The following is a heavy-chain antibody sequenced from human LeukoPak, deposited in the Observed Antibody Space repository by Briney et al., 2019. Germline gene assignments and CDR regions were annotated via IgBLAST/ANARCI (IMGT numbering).Heavy chain of an antibody. CDR2: IHHSGST. D-gene: IGHD3-10*01. J-gene: IGHJ5*02. CDR1: GGSISSGNYY. Sequence: SETLPLTCTVSGGSISSGNYYWSWIHQHPGKGLEWIGYIHHSGSTYYNPSLKSRVIISVNTSKNQFSLKLNSVTAADTAVYYCASYGSGSYRFDPWGQGTLVTVSS. CDR3: ASYGSGSYRFDP. V-gene: IGHV4-31*03.